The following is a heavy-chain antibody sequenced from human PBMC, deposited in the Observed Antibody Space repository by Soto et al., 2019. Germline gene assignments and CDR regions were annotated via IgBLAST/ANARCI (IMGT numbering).Heavy chain of an antibody. CDR2: ISYDGRDK. CDR3: ARSAGGSYPQYEY. D-gene: IGHD1-26*01. J-gene: IGHJ4*02. Sequence: QVQLVESGGGVVQPGRSLRLSCAASGFTFSSYAMHWVRQAPGTGLEWVAIISYDGRDKNYPDSVKGRFTISRDNSKNTLYLQMNSLRAEDTAVYYCARSAGGSYPQYEYWGQGTLVTVSS. V-gene: IGHV3-30*04. CDR1: GFTFSSYA.